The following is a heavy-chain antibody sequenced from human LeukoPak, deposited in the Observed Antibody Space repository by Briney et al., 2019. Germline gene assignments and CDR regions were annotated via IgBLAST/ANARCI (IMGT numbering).Heavy chain of an antibody. V-gene: IGHV3-33*08. J-gene: IGHJ6*02. Sequence: GGSLRLSCAASGFTFSSYSMNWVRQAPGKGLEWVAVIWYDGSNKYYADSVKGRFTISRDNSKNTLYLQMNSLRAEDTAVYYCASNGYYYDSSGYYYGDYYYGMDVWGQGTTVTVSS. D-gene: IGHD3-22*01. CDR2: IWYDGSNK. CDR3: ASNGYYYDSSGYYYGDYYYGMDV. CDR1: GFTFSSYS.